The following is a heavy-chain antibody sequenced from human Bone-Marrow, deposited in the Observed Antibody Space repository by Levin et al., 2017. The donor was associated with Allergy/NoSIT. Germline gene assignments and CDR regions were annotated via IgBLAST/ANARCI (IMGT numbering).Heavy chain of an antibody. D-gene: IGHD2-21*02. Sequence: GESLKISCKASGYTFTGYYMHWVRQAPGQGLEWVGRINPNSGGTSFAQKFQGRVTMARDTSINTTYMELTSLRSDDTDVYYCAKERGNGDWYYDYWGQGTLVTVSS. V-gene: IGHV1-2*05. J-gene: IGHJ4*02. CDR1: GYTFTGYY. CDR3: AKERGNGDWYYDY. CDR2: INPNSGGT.